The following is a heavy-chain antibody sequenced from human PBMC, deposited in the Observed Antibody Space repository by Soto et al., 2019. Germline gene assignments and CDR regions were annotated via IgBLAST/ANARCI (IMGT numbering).Heavy chain of an antibody. CDR2: INAGNGNT. J-gene: IGHJ4*02. V-gene: IGHV1-3*01. D-gene: IGHD3-9*01. CDR1: GYTFTSYA. CDR3: ARDTGYYNAPEFDY. Sequence: QVQLVQSGAEVKKPGASVKVSCKASGYTFTSYAMHWVRQAPGQRLEWMGWINAGNGNTKYSQKFQGRVTITRDTSASTDYMELSSLRSEDTAVYYCARDTGYYNAPEFDYWGQGTLVTVSS.